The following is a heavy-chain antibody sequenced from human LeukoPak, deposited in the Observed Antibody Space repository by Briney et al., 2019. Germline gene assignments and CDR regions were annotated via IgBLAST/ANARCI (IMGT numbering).Heavy chain of an antibody. D-gene: IGHD2-2*01. CDR2: ISGSGGRT. J-gene: IGHJ1*01. Sequence: PGGSLRLSCAPSGFSLSSYAMSWVRPAPGKGRGWVSAISGSGGRTYYADSVKGVFTLSRDNSKNTLYLQINSLRAEDTAVYYCAKTSLDCSSTSCPFQHWGQGTLVTVSS. V-gene: IGHV3-23*01. CDR1: GFSLSSYA. CDR3: AKTSLDCSSTSCPFQH.